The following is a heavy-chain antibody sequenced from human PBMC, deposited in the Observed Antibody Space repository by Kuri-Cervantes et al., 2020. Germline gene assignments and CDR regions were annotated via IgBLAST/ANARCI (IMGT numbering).Heavy chain of an antibody. V-gene: IGHV4-4*02. CDR2: IYYSGST. CDR1: GGSISSNKW. Sequence: SETLSLTCTVSGGSISSNKWWSWVRQPPGKGLEWIGSIYYSGSTYYNPSLKSRVTISVDTSKNQFSLKLSSVTAEDTAVYYCAKVRRVNYYFDYWGQGTLVTVSS. D-gene: IGHD1-20*01. J-gene: IGHJ4*02. CDR3: AKVRRVNYYFDY.